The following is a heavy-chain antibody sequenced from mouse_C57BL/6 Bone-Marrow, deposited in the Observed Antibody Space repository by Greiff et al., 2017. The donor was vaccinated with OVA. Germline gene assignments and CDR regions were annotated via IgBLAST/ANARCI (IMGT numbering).Heavy chain of an antibody. Sequence: VMLVESGPELVKPGASVKLSCKASGYTFTSYDINWVKQRPGQGLEWIGWIYPRDGSTKYNEKFKGKATLTVDTSSSTAYMELHSLTSEDSAVYYCARYYGPLPFDVWGTGTTVTVSS. V-gene: IGHV1-85*01. D-gene: IGHD1-1*01. CDR2: IYPRDGST. J-gene: IGHJ1*03. CDR3: ARYYGPLPFDV. CDR1: GYTFTSYD.